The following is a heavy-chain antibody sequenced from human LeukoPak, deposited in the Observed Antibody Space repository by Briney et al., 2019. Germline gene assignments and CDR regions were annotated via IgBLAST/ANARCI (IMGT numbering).Heavy chain of an antibody. CDR1: GFTFSSYS. V-gene: IGHV3-23*01. CDR2: ISGSGGST. J-gene: IGHJ5*02. D-gene: IGHD6-6*01. CDR3: AKNSIAARLDWFDP. Sequence: GGSLRLSCAASGFTFSSYSMNWVRQAPGKGLEWVSAISGSGGSTYYADSVKGRFTISRDNSKNTLYLQMNSLRAEDTAVYYCAKNSIAARLDWFDPWGQGTLVTVSS.